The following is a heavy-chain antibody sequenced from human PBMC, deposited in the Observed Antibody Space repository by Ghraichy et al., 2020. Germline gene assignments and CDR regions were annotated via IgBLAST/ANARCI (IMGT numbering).Heavy chain of an antibody. D-gene: IGHD4-17*01. CDR1: GVSIDSNY. CDR3: TRAMGNDYGDYENYYFGMDV. V-gene: IGHV4-59*01. J-gene: IGHJ6*02. CDR2: IYYNGRT. Sequence: GSLRLSCTVSGVSIDSNYWNWIRQPPGKGLEWIGYIYYNGRTNYSPSLKSRVTISLDTSKNQFSLKLSSVTAADTAVYYCTRAMGNDYGDYENYYFGMDVWGQGTTVTVSS.